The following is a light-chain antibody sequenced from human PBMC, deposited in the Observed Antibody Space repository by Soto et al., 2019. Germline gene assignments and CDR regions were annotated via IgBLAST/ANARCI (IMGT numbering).Light chain of an antibody. CDR3: HQYNNLWT. CDR1: QSVTSN. CDR2: AAS. V-gene: IGKV3D-15*01. J-gene: IGKJ1*01. Sequence: EIVLTQSPGTLSLSPGEGATLSCRASQSVTSNLAWYQQKPGQAPRLLIYAASSRATGIPDRFSGSGSGTEFTLTISSLQSEDFGVYYCHQYNNLWTFGQGTKVDIK.